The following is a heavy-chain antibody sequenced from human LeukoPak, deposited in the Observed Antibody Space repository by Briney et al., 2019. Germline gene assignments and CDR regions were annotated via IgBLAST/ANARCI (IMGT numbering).Heavy chain of an antibody. CDR1: GFTFSGFW. V-gene: IGHV3-7*01. D-gene: IGHD3-3*01. CDR2: INSDGSEG. CDR3: ARERWSLYSNDYYYYGLDV. J-gene: IGHJ6*02. Sequence: GGSLRLSCAVSGFTFSGFWMSWSRQAPGKGLEWVASINSDGSEGYYADVVKGRFTISRDNAKNSLYLQTNSLRAEDTAVYYCARERWSLYSNDYYYYGLDVWGQGTTVTVSS.